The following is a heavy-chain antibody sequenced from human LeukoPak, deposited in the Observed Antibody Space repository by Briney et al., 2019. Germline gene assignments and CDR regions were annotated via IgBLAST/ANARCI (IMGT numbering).Heavy chain of an antibody. Sequence: GGSLRLSCTASGFTFSDYSMNWVRQAPGKGLEWVSYIHSSGSTIYYAESVKDRFTNSRDNAKNSLYLQMNSLRDEDTAVYYCARDHWGNRGDYDFDYWGQGTLVTVSS. CDR1: GFTFSDYS. V-gene: IGHV3-48*02. D-gene: IGHD4-17*01. J-gene: IGHJ4*02. CDR2: IHSSGSTI. CDR3: ARDHWGNRGDYDFDY.